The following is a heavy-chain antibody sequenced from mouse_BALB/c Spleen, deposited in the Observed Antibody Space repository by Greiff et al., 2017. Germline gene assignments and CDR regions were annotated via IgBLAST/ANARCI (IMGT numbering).Heavy chain of an antibody. CDR2: IDPENGDT. J-gene: IGHJ3*01. Sequence: VQLQQSGAELVRSGASVKLSCTASGFNIKDYYMHWVKQRPEQGLEWIGWIDPENGDTEYAPKFQGKATMTADTSSNTAYLQLSSLTSEDTAVYYCNAPLLRPAYWGQGTLVTVSA. V-gene: IGHV14-4*02. CDR3: NAPLLRPAY. CDR1: GFNIKDYY. D-gene: IGHD1-1*01.